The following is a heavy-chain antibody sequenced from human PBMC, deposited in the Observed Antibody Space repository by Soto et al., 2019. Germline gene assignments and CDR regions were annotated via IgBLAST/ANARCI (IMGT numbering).Heavy chain of an antibody. CDR2: ISESGDGT. V-gene: IGHV3-23*01. CDR3: AKNGDFWSWGMDV. J-gene: IGHJ6*02. D-gene: IGHD3-3*01. CDR1: GFTFNTYA. Sequence: GGSLRLSCAASGFTFNTYAMTWVRQAPGKGLEWVSLISESGDGTYYADSVKGRFTISRDNSQRTLNLQMSSLRAEDTAVYYCAKNGDFWSWGMDVWGQGTTVTVS.